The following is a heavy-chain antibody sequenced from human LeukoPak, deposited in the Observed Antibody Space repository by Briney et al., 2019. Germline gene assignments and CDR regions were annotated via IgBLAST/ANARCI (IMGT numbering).Heavy chain of an antibody. J-gene: IGHJ5*02. CDR3: ARASDPWLQLT. V-gene: IGHV3-48*03. Sequence: GGSLRLSCTASGFTFSGSEMNWVRQAPGKGLEWLSYITGRGDTIFYADSVKGRFTVSRDNAKNSLYLQMNSLRAEDTAVYYCARASDPWLQLTWGQGTLVTVSS. CDR1: GFTFSGSE. D-gene: IGHD5-24*01. CDR2: ITGRGDTI.